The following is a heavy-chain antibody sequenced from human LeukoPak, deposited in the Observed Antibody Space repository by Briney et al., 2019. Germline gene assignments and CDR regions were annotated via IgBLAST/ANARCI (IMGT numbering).Heavy chain of an antibody. D-gene: IGHD3-22*01. Sequence: ASVKVSCKASGYSFISYGMSWVRQAPGQGLEWLGWISAYTGKTDYSQKFQDRVTMTKDTSATTYDMELRSLRSDDTAVYYCARVWYYYGGSGYIDAWGQGTVVTMSS. CDR2: ISAYTGKT. V-gene: IGHV1-18*01. J-gene: IGHJ4*02. CDR1: GYSFISYG. CDR3: ARVWYYYGGSGYIDA.